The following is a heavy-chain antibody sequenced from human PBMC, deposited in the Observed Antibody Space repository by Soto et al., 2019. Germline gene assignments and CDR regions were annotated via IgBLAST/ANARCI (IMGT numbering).Heavy chain of an antibody. J-gene: IGHJ4*02. D-gene: IGHD6-6*01. V-gene: IGHV3-53*04. CDR1: GFTVSSNY. Sequence: EVQLVESGGGLVQPGGSLRLSCAASGFTVSSNYMSWVRQAPGKGLEWVSVIYSGGSTYYADSVKGRFTISRHNSKNTLYLQMNSLRAEATAVYYCARCPIYSSSLYFDYWGQGTLVTVSS. CDR3: ARCPIYSSSLYFDY. CDR2: IYSGGST.